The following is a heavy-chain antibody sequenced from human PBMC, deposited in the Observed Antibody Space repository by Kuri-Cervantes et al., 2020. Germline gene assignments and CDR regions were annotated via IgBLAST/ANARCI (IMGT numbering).Heavy chain of an antibody. V-gene: IGHV1-18*01. CDR2: ISAYNGNT. D-gene: IGHD5-18*01. Sequence: ASVKVSCKASGYTFTSYGISWVRQAPGQGLEWMGWISAYNGNTNYAQKLQGRVTMTTDTSTSTAYMELRSLRSDDTAVYYCARAPIQLWLRRALNWFDPWGQGTLVTVSS. CDR3: ARAPIQLWLRRALNWFDP. J-gene: IGHJ5*02. CDR1: GYTFTSYG.